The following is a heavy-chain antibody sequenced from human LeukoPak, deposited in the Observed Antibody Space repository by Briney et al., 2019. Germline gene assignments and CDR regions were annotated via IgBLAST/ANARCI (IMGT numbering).Heavy chain of an antibody. CDR1: GGTFTSYA. CDR3: ARPYYYDSSGYRDYDAFDI. CDR2: IIPIFGTA. Sequence: SVKVSCKATGGTFTSYAISWVRQAPGQGLEWMEGIIPIFGTANYAQKFQGRVTITADESTSTAYMELSSLRSEDTAVYYCARPYYYDSSGYRDYDAFDIWGQGTMVTVSS. D-gene: IGHD3-22*01. V-gene: IGHV1-69*01. J-gene: IGHJ3*02.